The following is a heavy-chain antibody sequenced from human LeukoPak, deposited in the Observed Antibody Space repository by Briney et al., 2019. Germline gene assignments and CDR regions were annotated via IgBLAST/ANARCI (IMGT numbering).Heavy chain of an antibody. V-gene: IGHV4-39*01. CDR3: ARQIGITLIDY. Sequence: SETLSLTCTVSGGSISSSSYFWGWIRQPPGKGLEWIGSIYYSGGTYYNPSLKSRVTISVDTSKNQFTLKLRSATAADTAVYYCARQIGITLIDYWGQGTLVTVSS. J-gene: IGHJ4*02. CDR1: GGSISSSSYF. CDR2: IYYSGGT. D-gene: IGHD1-20*01.